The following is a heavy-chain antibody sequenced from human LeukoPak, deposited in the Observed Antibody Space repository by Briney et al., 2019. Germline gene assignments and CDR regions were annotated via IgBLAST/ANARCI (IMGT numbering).Heavy chain of an antibody. CDR3: AKDIDFDY. CDR2: ISYDGSNK. V-gene: IGHV3-30*18. CDR1: GFTFSSYG. J-gene: IGHJ4*02. Sequence: PGGSLRLSCAASGFTFSSYGMHWVRQAPGKGLEWVAVISYDGSNKYYADSVKGRSTISRDNSKNTLYLQMNSLRAEDTAVYYCAKDIDFDYWGQGTLVTVSS.